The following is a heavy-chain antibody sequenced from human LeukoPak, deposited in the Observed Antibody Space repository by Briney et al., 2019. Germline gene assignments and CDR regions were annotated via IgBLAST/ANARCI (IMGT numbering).Heavy chain of an antibody. V-gene: IGHV3-74*01. CDR3: ARGNPTDSYFDY. Sequence: GGPLRLSCEASGFTFGSYWMHWVRQAPGKGLVWVSRIKSDESTASYADSVRGRFTISRDNAKNTVSLQMSSLRGEDTAVYYCARGNPTDSYFDYWGQGILVTVSS. J-gene: IGHJ4*02. D-gene: IGHD2-21*02. CDR1: GFTFGSYW. CDR2: IKSDESTA.